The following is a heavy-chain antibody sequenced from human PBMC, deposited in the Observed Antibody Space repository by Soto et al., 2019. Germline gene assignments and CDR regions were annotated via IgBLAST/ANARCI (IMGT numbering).Heavy chain of an antibody. CDR3: TREDGDSWSGNIRNWFDP. J-gene: IGHJ5*02. D-gene: IGHD3-3*01. CDR1: GAPFSEYL. Sequence: QVQLQQWGAGLLRPSETLSLTCAVYGAPFSEYLWNWIRQPPGKGPEWIGEIDHNGDTNYNPSPGSRVTISVDTSRNECSLRLASVTAADTAVYFCTREDGDSWSGNIRNWFDPWGRGTRVIVSS. V-gene: IGHV4-34*01. CDR2: IDHNGDT.